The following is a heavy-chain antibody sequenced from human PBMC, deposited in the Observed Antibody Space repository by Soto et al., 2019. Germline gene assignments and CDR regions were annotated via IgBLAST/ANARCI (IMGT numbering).Heavy chain of an antibody. J-gene: IGHJ4*02. Sequence: EVQLVESGGGLVQPGRSLRLSCAASGFTFDDYAMHWVRQAPGKGLEWVSGISWNSGSIGYADSVKGRFTISRDNAKNSLDLQMNSLRAEDTALYSCAKDISSWYEGTFEYWGKGNLVTVSS. D-gene: IGHD6-13*01. CDR2: ISWNSGSI. CDR1: GFTFDDYA. CDR3: AKDISSWYEGTFEY. V-gene: IGHV3-9*01.